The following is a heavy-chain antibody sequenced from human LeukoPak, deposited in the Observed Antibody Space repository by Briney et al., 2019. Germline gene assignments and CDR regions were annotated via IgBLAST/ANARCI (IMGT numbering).Heavy chain of an antibody. D-gene: IGHD6-6*01. CDR1: GFTFSSYE. CDR2: ISGSGSTI. J-gene: IGHJ4*02. Sequence: GGSLRLSCAASGFTFSSYEMNWVRQAPGKGLEWVSYISGSGSTIYYADSVKGRFTISRDDAKNSLYLQMNSLRAEDTAVYYCARVSSVWQLVTRGAIDYWGQGTLVTVSS. CDR3: ARVSSVWQLVTRGAIDY. V-gene: IGHV3-48*03.